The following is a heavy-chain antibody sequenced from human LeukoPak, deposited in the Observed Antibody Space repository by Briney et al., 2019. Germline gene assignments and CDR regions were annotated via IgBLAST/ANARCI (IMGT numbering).Heavy chain of an antibody. V-gene: IGHV3-30*02. CDR1: GFTFSSYG. D-gene: IGHD5-12*01. CDR3: AKDVKFSWPFYFDY. CDR2: VSYDGSKK. Sequence: GGSLRLSCAASGFTFSSYGMHWVRQAPGKGLEWLAFVSYDGSKKYYSDSVKGRFTISRDNSKNTLFLQMNSLRAEDTAVYSCAKDVKFSWPFYFDYWGQGILVTVSS. J-gene: IGHJ4*02.